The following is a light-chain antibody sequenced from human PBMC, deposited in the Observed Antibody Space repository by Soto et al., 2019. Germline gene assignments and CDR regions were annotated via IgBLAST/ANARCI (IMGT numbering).Light chain of an antibody. CDR1: QSFRGL. CDR3: QQYNNWPQT. J-gene: IGKJ1*01. Sequence: EIVLTQSPGTLSLSPGERATLSCRASQSFRGLLAWYQQKPGQAPRLLIYGASTRATGIPARFSGSGSGTEFTLTISSLQSEDFAVYYCQQYNNWPQTFGQGTKVDIK. V-gene: IGKV3-15*01. CDR2: GAS.